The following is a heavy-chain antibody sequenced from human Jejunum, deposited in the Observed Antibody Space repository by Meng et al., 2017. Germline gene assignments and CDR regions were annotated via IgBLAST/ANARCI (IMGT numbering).Heavy chain of an antibody. Sequence: KVSCKASGYSYFNYWIGWVRQMPGKGLEWMGFVHLSDFEIRYRPTFQGQVTISADRSISTAYLQWTSLKASDTAIYFCASALHGTASWPDWGQGTLVTVSS. V-gene: IGHV5-51*01. CDR3: ASALHGTASWPD. J-gene: IGHJ4*02. CDR1: GYSYFNYW. CDR2: VHLSDFEI. D-gene: IGHD1-26*01.